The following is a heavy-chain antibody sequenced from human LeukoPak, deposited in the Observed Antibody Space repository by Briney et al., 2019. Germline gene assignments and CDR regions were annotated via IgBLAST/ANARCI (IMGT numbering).Heavy chain of an antibody. CDR2: IIPILDMS. CDR3: EREGSYYDSSGYYYNFDY. CDR1: GGTFSSYA. J-gene: IGHJ4*02. V-gene: IGHV1-69*04. Sequence: ASVKVSCKASGGTFSSYAISWVRQAPGQGLEWMGRIIPILDMSNYAQKFQGRVTITADKSTSTAYMELSSLRSEDTAVYYCEREGSYYDSSGYYYNFDYWGQGTLVTVSS. D-gene: IGHD3-22*01.